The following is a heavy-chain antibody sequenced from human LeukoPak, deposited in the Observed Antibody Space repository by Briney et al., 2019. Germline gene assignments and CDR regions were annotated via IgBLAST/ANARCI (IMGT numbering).Heavy chain of an antibody. CDR1: GFTFSSYG. V-gene: IGHV3-30*03. CDR3: VFEGRADAFDI. CDR2: ISYDGSNK. Sequence: PGRSLRLSCAASGFTFSSYGMHWVRQAPGKGLEWVAVISYDGSNKYYADSVKGRFTISRDNSKNTLYPQMNSLRAEDTAVYYCVFEGRADAFDIWGQGTMVTVSS. J-gene: IGHJ3*02. D-gene: IGHD3-10*01.